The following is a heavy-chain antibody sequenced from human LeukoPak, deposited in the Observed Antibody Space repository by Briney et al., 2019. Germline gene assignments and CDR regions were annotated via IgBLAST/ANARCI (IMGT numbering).Heavy chain of an antibody. CDR2: IIPIFGTA. J-gene: IGHJ4*02. V-gene: IGHV1-69*13. D-gene: IGHD3-10*01. CDR1: GGTFSSYA. Sequence: GASVKVSCKASGGTFSSYAISWVRQAPGQGLEWMGGIIPIFGTANYAQKFQGRVTITADESTSTAYMELSSLRSEDTAVYYCAVGHYYGSGSYSDYWGQGTLVTVSS. CDR3: AVGHYYGSGSYSDY.